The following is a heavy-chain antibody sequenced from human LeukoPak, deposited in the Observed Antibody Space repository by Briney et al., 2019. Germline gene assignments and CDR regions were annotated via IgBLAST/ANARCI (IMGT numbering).Heavy chain of an antibody. J-gene: IGHJ4*02. CDR1: GYTFTSYD. CDR2: MNPNSGNT. Sequence: AASVKVSCKASGYTFTSYDINWVRQATGQGLEWMGWMNPNSGNTGYVQRFQGRVSMTRNTSISTAYMELSSLRSEDTAVYYCGRGRGNGRPENYFDYWGQGTLVTVSS. D-gene: IGHD2-8*01. V-gene: IGHV1-8*01. CDR3: GRGRGNGRPENYFDY.